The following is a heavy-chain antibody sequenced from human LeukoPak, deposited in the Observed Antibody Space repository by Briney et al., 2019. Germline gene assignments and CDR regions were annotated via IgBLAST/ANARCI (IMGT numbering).Heavy chain of an antibody. V-gene: IGHV3-23*01. CDR1: GITLSNYG. D-gene: IGHD5-12*01. J-gene: IGHJ4*02. Sequence: GGSLRLSCVVSGITLSNYGMSWVRQAPGKGLEWVSGISERGGSTNYADSVKGRFTISRDNSKNSLYLQMNSLRTEDTALYYCAKVASAFHSGYAEFDYWGQGTLVTVSS. CDR3: AKVASAFHSGYAEFDY. CDR2: ISERGGST.